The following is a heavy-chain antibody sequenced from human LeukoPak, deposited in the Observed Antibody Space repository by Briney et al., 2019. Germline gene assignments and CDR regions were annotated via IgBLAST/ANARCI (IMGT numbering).Heavy chain of an antibody. CDR1: GYTFTGYY. V-gene: IGHV1-2*06. D-gene: IGHD6-19*01. CDR2: INPNSGGT. J-gene: IGHJ4*02. Sequence: ASVKVSCKASGYTFTGYYMHWVRQAPGQGLEWMGRINPNSGGTNYAQKFQGRVTMTRDTSISTAHMELNRLRSDDTAVYYCAITYSSVAFDYWGQGTLVTVSS. CDR3: AITYSSVAFDY.